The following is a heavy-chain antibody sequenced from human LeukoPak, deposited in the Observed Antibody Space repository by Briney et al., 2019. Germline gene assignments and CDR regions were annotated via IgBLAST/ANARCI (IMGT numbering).Heavy chain of an antibody. V-gene: IGHV3-23*01. CDR3: AKGLISSGWYDFFGY. CDR2: ISGSGGST. J-gene: IGHJ4*02. CDR1: GFTFSSYW. D-gene: IGHD6-19*01. Sequence: GGSLRLSCAASGFTFSSYWMSWVRQAPGKGLEWVSAISGSGGSTYYADSVKGRFTITRDNSKNTLYLQLNRLRADDTALYYCAKGLISSGWYDFFGYWGQGTLVTVSS.